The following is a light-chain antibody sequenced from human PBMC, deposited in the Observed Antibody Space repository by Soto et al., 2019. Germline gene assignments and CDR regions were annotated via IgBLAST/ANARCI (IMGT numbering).Light chain of an antibody. J-gene: IGKJ1*01. Sequence: DIQMTQSPSTLSASVGDRVTITCRASQSISSWLAWYQQKPGKAPKLLIYDASSLESGVPSRSSGSGSGTEFTLTISSLQPDDFATYYCQSSSTFGQGTKVEIK. CDR3: QSSST. CDR2: DAS. CDR1: QSISSW. V-gene: IGKV1-5*01.